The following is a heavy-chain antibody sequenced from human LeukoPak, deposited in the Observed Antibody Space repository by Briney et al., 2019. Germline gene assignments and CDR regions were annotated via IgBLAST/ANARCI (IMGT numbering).Heavy chain of an antibody. CDR2: IYPGDSDT. V-gene: IGHV5-51*01. CDR1: GYSFTSYW. Sequence: PGGSLRLSCKGSGYSFTSYWIVWVRQMPGKGLEWMGIIYPGDSDTRYSPSFQGQVTISPDKSISTAYLQWSSLKASDTAMYYCARPYPPFTGDYVNYFDYWGQGTLVTVSS. CDR3: ARPYPPFTGDYVNYFDY. D-gene: IGHD4-17*01. J-gene: IGHJ4*02.